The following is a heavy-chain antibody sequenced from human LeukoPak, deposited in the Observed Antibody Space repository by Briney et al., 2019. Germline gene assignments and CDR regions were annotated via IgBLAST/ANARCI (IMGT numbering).Heavy chain of an antibody. D-gene: IGHD6-19*01. CDR3: ASAISSGDLYAFDI. Sequence: SETLSLTCAVYGGSFSGYYWSWIRQPPGKGLEWIGEINHSGSTDYNPSLKSRVTISVDTSKNQFSLKLSSATAADTAVYYCASAISSGDLYAFDIWGQGTMVTVSS. CDR2: INHSGST. J-gene: IGHJ3*02. CDR1: GGSFSGYY. V-gene: IGHV4-34*01.